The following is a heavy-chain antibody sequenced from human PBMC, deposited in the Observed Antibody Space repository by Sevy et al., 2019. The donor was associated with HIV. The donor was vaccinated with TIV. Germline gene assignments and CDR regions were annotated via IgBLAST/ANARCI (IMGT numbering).Heavy chain of an antibody. V-gene: IGHV3-23*01. CDR3: AKRKRLTMIVVVIDY. J-gene: IGHJ4*02. D-gene: IGHD3-22*01. Sequence: GGSLRLSCAASGFTFSSYAMSWVRQAPGKGLEWVSAISGSGGSTYYADSVKGRFNISRDNSKNTLYLQMNSLRAEDTAVYYCAKRKRLTMIVVVIDYWGQGTLVTVSS. CDR2: ISGSGGST. CDR1: GFTFSSYA.